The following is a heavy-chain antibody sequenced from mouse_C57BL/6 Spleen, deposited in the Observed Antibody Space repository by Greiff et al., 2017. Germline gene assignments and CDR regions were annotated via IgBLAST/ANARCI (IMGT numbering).Heavy chain of an antibody. Sequence: VQLQQSGAELVRPGASVKLSCTASGFTFKDYYMHWVKQRPEQGLEWIGRIDPEDGDTEYAPKFQGKATMTADTSSNTAYLQLSSLTSEDSAVYYCTTSDSSGYGACWGQRTLVTVSA. V-gene: IGHV14-1*01. CDR1: GFTFKDYY. D-gene: IGHD3-2*02. J-gene: IGHJ3*01. CDR3: TTSDSSGYGAC. CDR2: IDPEDGDT.